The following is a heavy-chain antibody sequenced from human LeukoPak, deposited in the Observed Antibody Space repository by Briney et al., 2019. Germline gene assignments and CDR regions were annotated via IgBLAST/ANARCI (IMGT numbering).Heavy chain of an antibody. CDR3: ARVTGYFDWQNYYYYGMDV. J-gene: IGHJ6*02. D-gene: IGHD3-9*01. CDR2: ISAYNGNT. CDR1: GYTFTGYY. Sequence: GASVKVSCKASGYTFTGYYMHWVRQAPGQGLEWMGWISAYNGNTNYAQKLQGRVTMTTDTSTSTAYMELRSLRSDDTAVYYCARVTGYFDWQNYYYYGMDVWGQGTTVTVSS. V-gene: IGHV1-18*04.